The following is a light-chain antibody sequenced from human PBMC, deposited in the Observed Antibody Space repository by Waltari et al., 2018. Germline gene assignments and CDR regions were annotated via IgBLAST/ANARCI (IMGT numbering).Light chain of an antibody. CDR2: KAS. Sequence: DIQMTQSPSTLSAFVGDRVTITCRASQSISSWLAWFQQKPGKAPNLVIDKASNLQSGVPSRFSGSGSGTEFNLTISSLEPDDFATYYCQQYASYWTFGQGTKVEIK. J-gene: IGKJ1*01. CDR3: QQYASYWT. V-gene: IGKV1-5*03. CDR1: QSISSW.